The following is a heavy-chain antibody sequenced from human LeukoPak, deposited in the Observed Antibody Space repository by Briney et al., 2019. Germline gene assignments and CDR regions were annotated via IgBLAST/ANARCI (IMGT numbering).Heavy chain of an antibody. D-gene: IGHD3-10*01. J-gene: IGHJ4*02. Sequence: PGRSLRLSCAASGFTFSSYGMHWVRQAPGKGLEWVAVIWYDGSNKYYADSVKGRFTISRDNSKNTLYLQMNGLRAEDTAVYYCARDLSGGGLDYWGQGTLVTVSS. CDR2: IWYDGSNK. V-gene: IGHV3-33*01. CDR1: GFTFSSYG. CDR3: ARDLSGGGLDY.